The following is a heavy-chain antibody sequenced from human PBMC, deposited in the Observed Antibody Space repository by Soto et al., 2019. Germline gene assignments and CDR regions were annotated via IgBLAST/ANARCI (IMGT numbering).Heavy chain of an antibody. J-gene: IGHJ5*02. D-gene: IGHD3-10*01. V-gene: IGHV4-31*03. CDR2: IFYSGSN. CDR1: GGSISSGGYY. CDR3: ARDGAYYGSGTLGP. Sequence: QVQLQESGPGLVKPSQTLSLTCTVSGGSISSGGYYWSWIRQHPGKGLEWTGYIFYSGSNYYNPSLKSRVTISVDTSKNQFSLKLSSVTAADTAVYYCARDGAYYGSGTLGPWGQGTLVTVSS.